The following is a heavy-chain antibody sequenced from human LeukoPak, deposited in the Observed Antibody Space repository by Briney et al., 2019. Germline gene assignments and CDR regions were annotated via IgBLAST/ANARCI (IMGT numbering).Heavy chain of an antibody. CDR2: ISGSGGST. Sequence: GGSLRLSCAASGFTFSSYGMSWVRQAPGKGLEWVSAISGSGGSTYYADSVKGRFTISRDNSKNTLYLQMNSLRAEDTAVYYCAKLWDSSGYYGYFDYWGQGTLVTVSS. D-gene: IGHD3-22*01. CDR3: AKLWDSSGYYGYFDY. J-gene: IGHJ4*02. CDR1: GFTFSSYG. V-gene: IGHV3-23*01.